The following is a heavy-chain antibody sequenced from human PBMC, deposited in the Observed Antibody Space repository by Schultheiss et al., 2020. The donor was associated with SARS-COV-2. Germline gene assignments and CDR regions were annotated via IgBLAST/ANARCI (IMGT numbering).Heavy chain of an antibody. D-gene: IGHD3-22*01. J-gene: IGHJ4*02. CDR2: IYYSGST. V-gene: IGHV4-31*03. Sequence: SQTLSLTCPISGGSISTYYWSWIRQHPGKGLEWIGYIYYSGSTYYNPSLKSRVTISVDTSKNQFSLKLSSVTAADTAVYYCARAPYYYDSSGSTYFDYWGQGTLVTVSS. CDR3: ARAPYYYDSSGSTYFDY. CDR1: GGSISTYY.